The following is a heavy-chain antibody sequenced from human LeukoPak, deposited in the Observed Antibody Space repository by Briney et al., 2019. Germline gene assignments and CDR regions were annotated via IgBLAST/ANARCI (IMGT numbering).Heavy chain of an antibody. CDR3: ASSSYYYDSSGFYYFDY. J-gene: IGHJ4*02. V-gene: IGHV4-59*08. D-gene: IGHD3-22*01. Sequence: PSETLSLTCTVSGGSISSYHCSWIRQPPGKGLEWIGYMHDSGITNYNPSLESRVTISVDTSKNQFSLKLSSVTAADTAVYYCASSSYYYDSSGFYYFDYWGQGTLVTVSS. CDR2: MHDSGIT. CDR1: GGSISSYH.